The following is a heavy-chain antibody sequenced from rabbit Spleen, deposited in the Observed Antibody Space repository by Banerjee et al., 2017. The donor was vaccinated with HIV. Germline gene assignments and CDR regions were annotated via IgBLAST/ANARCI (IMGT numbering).Heavy chain of an antibody. CDR3: ARDLVTVIGWNFNL. V-gene: IGHV1S45*01. J-gene: IGHJ4*01. D-gene: IGHD5-1*01. CDR2: IDTGNSGFT. CDR1: GISFSSSYD. Sequence: QEQLVESGGGLVKPGASLTITCTASGISFSSSYDMCWVRQAPGKGLEWIACIDTGNSGFTYFATWAKGRFIMSRTSSTTVTLQMTSLTAADTATYICARDLVTVIGWNFNLWGPGTLVTVS.